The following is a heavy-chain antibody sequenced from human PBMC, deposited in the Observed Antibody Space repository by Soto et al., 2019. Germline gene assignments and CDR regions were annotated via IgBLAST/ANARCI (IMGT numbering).Heavy chain of an antibody. V-gene: IGHV4-39*01. CDR3: ARRVVYSSSLYWFDL. D-gene: IGHD6-6*01. CDR2: IYYSGST. CDR1: GGSISSSSYY. Sequence: SETLSLTCTVSGGSISSSSYYWGWIRQPPGKGLEWIGSIYYSGSTYYNPSLKSRVTISVDTSKNQFSLKLSSVTAADTAVYYCARRVVYSSSLYWFDLWGQGTLVTVSS. J-gene: IGHJ5*02.